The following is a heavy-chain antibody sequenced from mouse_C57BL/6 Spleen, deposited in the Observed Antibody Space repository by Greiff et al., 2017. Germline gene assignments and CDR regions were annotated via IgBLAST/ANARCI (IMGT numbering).Heavy chain of an antibody. V-gene: IGHV1-54*01. J-gene: IGHJ1*03. Sequence: QVQLQQSGAELVRPGTSVKVSCKASGYAFTNYLIEWVKQRPGQGLAWIGVINPGSGGTNYNEKFKGKATLTADKSSSTAYMQLSSLTSEDSAVYFCARGNWAGPHWYFDVWGTGTTVTVSS. CDR3: ARGNWAGPHWYFDV. CDR1: GYAFTNYL. D-gene: IGHD4-1*01. CDR2: INPGSGGT.